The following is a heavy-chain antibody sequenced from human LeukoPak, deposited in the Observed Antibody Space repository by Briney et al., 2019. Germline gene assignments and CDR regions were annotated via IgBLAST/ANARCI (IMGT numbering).Heavy chain of an antibody. D-gene: IGHD6-13*01. CDR2: ISSSGSTI. Sequence: GGSLRLSCAASGFTFSDYYMSWIRQAPGKGLEWVSYISSSGSTIYYADSVKGRFTISRDNAKNSLYLQMNSLRAEDTAVYYCAQERAAAGRDFDYWGQGTLVTVSS. J-gene: IGHJ4*02. CDR3: AQERAAAGRDFDY. V-gene: IGHV3-11*04. CDR1: GFTFSDYY.